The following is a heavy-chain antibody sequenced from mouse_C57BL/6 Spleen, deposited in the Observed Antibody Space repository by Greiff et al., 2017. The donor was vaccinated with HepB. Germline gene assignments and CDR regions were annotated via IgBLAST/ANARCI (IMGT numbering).Heavy chain of an antibody. V-gene: IGHV1-72*01. CDR3: ARVITTVVAPYYYAMDY. D-gene: IGHD1-1*01. J-gene: IGHJ4*01. CDR2: IDPNSGGT. CDR1: GYTFTSYW. Sequence: VQLQQPGAELVKPGASVKLSCKASGYTFTSYWMHWVKRRPGRGLEWIGRIDPNSGGTKYNEKFKSKATLTVDKPSSTAYMQLSSLTSEDSAVYYCARVITTVVAPYYYAMDYWGQGTSVTVSS.